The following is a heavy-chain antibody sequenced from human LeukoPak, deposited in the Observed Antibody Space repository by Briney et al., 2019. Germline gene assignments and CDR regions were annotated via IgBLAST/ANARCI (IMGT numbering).Heavy chain of an antibody. J-gene: IGHJ4*02. D-gene: IGHD7-27*01. CDR1: GYTFTSYD. V-gene: IGHV1-8*01. Sequence: ASVKVSCKASGYTFTSYDFNWVRQATGQRPEWMGWMSPNSGDTGYAQKFQDRVTMTRNTSISTAYMELSSLRSDDTAVYYCARGPPNWGYDYWGPGTLVTVFS. CDR3: ARGPPNWGYDY. CDR2: MSPNSGDT.